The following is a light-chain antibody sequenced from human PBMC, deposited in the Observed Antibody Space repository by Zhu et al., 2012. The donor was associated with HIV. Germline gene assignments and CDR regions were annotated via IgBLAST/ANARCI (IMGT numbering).Light chain of an antibody. CDR2: STS. J-gene: IGKJ4*01. CDR3: QQYNNWPPXT. V-gene: IGKV3D-15*01. CDR1: QSIGSS. Sequence: EIVMMQSPATLSVSPGERVTLSCRASQSIGSSLAWYQQKTGQPPRLLIFSTSTRASDIPARFTGSGSGTEFTLTISSLQSEDFAIYYCQQYNNWPPXTFGGGIEGGDQT.